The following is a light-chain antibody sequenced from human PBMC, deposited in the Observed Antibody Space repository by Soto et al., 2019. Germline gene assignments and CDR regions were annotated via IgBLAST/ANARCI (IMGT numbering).Light chain of an antibody. J-gene: IGKJ1*01. CDR2: GAS. CDR3: HQYNNWPQT. Sequence: EMVMTQSPATLSVSPGERATLSCRASQTVSSNLAWYQQKPGQAPRLLIYGASTRATGIPARFGGSGSGTEFTLTISSPQSEDFAVYYCHQYNNWPQTFGQGTKVDIK. CDR1: QTVSSN. V-gene: IGKV3-15*01.